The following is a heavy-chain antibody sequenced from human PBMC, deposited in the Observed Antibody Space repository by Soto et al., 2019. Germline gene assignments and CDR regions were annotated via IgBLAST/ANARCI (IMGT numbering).Heavy chain of an antibody. CDR3: AKDNDLDRDGPFDY. Sequence: ATLSLPCSVSSYSISGGFYWAWIRQPPGKGLEWIGNSYHSGSAHYNPSLKSRGTMSVDTSKNNFSLRLTSVTAADTAVYYCAKDNDLDRDGPFDYWGQGILVTGSS. CDR2: SYHSGSA. D-gene: IGHD2-2*03. V-gene: IGHV4-38-2*01. CDR1: SYSISGGFY. J-gene: IGHJ4*02.